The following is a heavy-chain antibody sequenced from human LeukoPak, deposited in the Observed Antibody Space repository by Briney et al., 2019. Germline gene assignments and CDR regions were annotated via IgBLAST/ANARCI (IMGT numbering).Heavy chain of an antibody. V-gene: IGHV3-23*01. J-gene: IGHJ5*02. CDR3: AKDLARGYSYGYLEDWFDP. CDR1: GFTFSSYA. CDR2: ISGSGDST. D-gene: IGHD5-18*01. Sequence: GGSLRLSCAASGFTFSSYAMSWVRQAPGKGLEWVSAISGSGDSTYYGDSVKGRFTISRDNSKNTLYLQMNSLRAEDTAVYYCAKDLARGYSYGYLEDWFDPWGQGTLVTVSS.